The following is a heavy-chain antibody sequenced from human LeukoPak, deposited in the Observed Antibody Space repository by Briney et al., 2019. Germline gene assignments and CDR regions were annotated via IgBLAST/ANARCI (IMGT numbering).Heavy chain of an antibody. Sequence: GGSLRLSCAASGFTFSNAWMSWVRQAPGKGLEWVDRIKSKTDSGTTDYAAPVKGRFSISRDDSKTTLYLQMNSLKTEDTAIYYCTTSLRVEPHWGQGTLVTVSS. V-gene: IGHV3-15*01. CDR2: IKSKTDSGTT. D-gene: IGHD1-1*01. CDR1: GFTFSNAW. J-gene: IGHJ4*02. CDR3: TTSLRVEPH.